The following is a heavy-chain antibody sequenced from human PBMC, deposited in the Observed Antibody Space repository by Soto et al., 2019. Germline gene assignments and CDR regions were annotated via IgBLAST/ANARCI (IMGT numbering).Heavy chain of an antibody. CDR1: GYTFTSYD. V-gene: IGHV1-8*01. J-gene: IGHJ4*02. D-gene: IGHD3-10*01. CDR3: ARRVSMANDLDY. Sequence: GASVKVSCKASGYTFTSYDINWVRQATGQGLEWMGWMNPNSGNTGYAQKFQGRVTMTRNTSISTAYMELSSLRSEDTAVYYCARRVSMANDLDYWGQGTLVTVSS. CDR2: MNPNSGNT.